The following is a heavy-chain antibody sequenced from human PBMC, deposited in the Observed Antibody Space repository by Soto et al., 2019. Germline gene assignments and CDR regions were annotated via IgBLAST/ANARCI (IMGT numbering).Heavy chain of an antibody. J-gene: IGHJ3*02. Sequence: QVQLVESGGGVVQPGRSLRLSCAASGFTFNFFAMHWVRQAPGKGLEWVAAVSKDGSDTYYADSVKGRFTISRDNPRNTLYLQMNSLRVEETAVYHRARDVWWEPGLDAFHIWGQGTMVTVSP. CDR3: ARDVWWEPGLDAFHI. D-gene: IGHD1-26*01. V-gene: IGHV3-30-3*01. CDR2: VSKDGSDT. CDR1: GFTFNFFA.